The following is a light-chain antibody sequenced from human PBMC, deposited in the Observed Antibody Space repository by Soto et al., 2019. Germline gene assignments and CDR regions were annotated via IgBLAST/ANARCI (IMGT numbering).Light chain of an antibody. V-gene: IGLV2-14*02. J-gene: IGLJ1*01. CDR3: NSYATDSTYV. Sequence: QSVLTQPASVSGSPGQSITISCTGTSSDVANYNLVSWYQRHPGKAPKLIIYEGTKRPSGVSDRFSGSKSGNTASLTISGLQAEDEAAYYCNSYATDSTYVFGTGTKVTVL. CDR1: SSDVANYNL. CDR2: EGT.